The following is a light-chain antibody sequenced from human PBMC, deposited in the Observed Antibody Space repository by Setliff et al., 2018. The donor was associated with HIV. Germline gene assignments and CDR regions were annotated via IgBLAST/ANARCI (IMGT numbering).Light chain of an antibody. CDR1: SSDVGGYNY. CDR2: DVS. CDR3: TSYSSNTTLGI. J-gene: IGLJ1*01. V-gene: IGLV2-14*03. Sequence: QSVLTQPASVSGSPGQSITISCSGISSDVGGYNYVSWYQQHPGKAPKLMIYDVSNRPSGVSNRFSGSKSGNAASLTISGLQAEDEADYYCTSYSSNTTLGIFGTGTKVTVL.